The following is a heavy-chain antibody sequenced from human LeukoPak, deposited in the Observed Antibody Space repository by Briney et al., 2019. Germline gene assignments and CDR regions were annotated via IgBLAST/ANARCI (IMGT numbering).Heavy chain of an antibody. Sequence: ASVEVSCTASGYTFTSYGISWVPQAPGQGLEWMGWFSAYNGNTNYAQKLQGRVTMTTDTSTSTAYMELRSLRSDDTAVYYCARDHVIVGDDAFDIWGQGTMVTVSS. CDR3: ARDHVIVGDDAFDI. CDR2: FSAYNGNT. V-gene: IGHV1-18*01. J-gene: IGHJ3*02. CDR1: GYTFTSYG. D-gene: IGHD3-22*01.